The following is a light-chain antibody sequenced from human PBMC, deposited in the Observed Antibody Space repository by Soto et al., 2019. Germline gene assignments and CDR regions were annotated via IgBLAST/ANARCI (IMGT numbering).Light chain of an antibody. Sequence: QSALTQPPSASGSPGQSVTISCTGTSSDVGAYNYVSWYQQHPGKAPKLMIYEVSQWPSGVPDRFSGSKSGNTASLTVSGLQADDEADYYCSSSAGGSNRVFGTGTKVTVL. CDR3: SSSAGGSNRV. CDR2: EVS. V-gene: IGLV2-8*01. CDR1: SSDVGAYNY. J-gene: IGLJ1*01.